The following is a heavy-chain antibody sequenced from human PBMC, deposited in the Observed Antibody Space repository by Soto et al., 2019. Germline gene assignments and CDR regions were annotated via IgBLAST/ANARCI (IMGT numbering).Heavy chain of an antibody. D-gene: IGHD3-10*01. Sequence: PSETLSLTCAVYGGSFSGYYWSWIRQPPGKGLEWIGEINHSGSTNYNPSLKSRVTISVDTSKNQFSLKLSSVTAADTAVYYCARVIFYVSGSYYNAYNWFDPWGQGTRVTVSS. CDR3: ARVIFYVSGSYYNAYNWFDP. CDR1: GGSFSGYY. V-gene: IGHV4-34*01. J-gene: IGHJ5*02. CDR2: INHSGST.